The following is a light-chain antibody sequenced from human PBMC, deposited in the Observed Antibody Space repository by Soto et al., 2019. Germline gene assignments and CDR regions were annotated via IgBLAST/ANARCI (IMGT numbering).Light chain of an antibody. V-gene: IGKV3-20*01. CDR1: RSVSGSY. CDR3: QQYGSSPIT. J-gene: IGKJ5*01. CDR2: STS. Sequence: EIVLTQSPGTLSLSPGERVTLSCRASRSVSGSYLAWYQQKPGQAPRVLIYSTSLRATGIPDRFSGSGSGTDFSLTISRLEPEDFAVYYCQQYGSSPITFGQGTRLENK.